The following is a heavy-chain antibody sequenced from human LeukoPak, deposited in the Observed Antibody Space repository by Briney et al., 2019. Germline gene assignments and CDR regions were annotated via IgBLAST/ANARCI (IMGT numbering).Heavy chain of an antibody. V-gene: IGHV3-33*01. CDR1: GFTFSSYG. Sequence: GGSLRLSCAASGFTFSSYGMHWVRQAPGKGLEWVAVIWYDGSNKYYADSVKGRFTISRDNSKNTLYLQMNSLRAEDTAVYYCARVSSWLQGGDYWGQGTLVTVSS. J-gene: IGHJ4*02. CDR2: IWYDGSNK. D-gene: IGHD5-24*01. CDR3: ARVSSWLQGGDY.